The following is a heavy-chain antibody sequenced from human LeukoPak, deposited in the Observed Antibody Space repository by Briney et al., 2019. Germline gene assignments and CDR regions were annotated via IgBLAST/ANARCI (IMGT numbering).Heavy chain of an antibody. CDR3: ARGVSRLYYYYMDV. CDR2: INPNSGGT. Sequence: GASVKVSCTASGYTFTGYYMHWVRQAPGQGLEWMGWINPNSGGTNYAQKFQGRVTMTRDTSISTAYMELSRLRSDDTAVYYCARGVSRLYYYYMDVWGKGTTVTVSS. J-gene: IGHJ6*03. V-gene: IGHV1-2*02. CDR1: GYTFTGYY. D-gene: IGHD3-10*01.